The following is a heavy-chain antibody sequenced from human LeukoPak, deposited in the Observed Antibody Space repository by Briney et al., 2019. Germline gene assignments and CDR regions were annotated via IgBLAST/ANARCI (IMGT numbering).Heavy chain of an antibody. CDR1: GGSFSGYY. D-gene: IGHD3-3*01. V-gene: IGHV4-34*01. CDR2: INHSGST. J-gene: IGHJ4*02. Sequence: PSETLSLTCAVYGGSFSGYYWSWIRQPPGKGLEWIGEINHSGSTNYNPSLKSRVTISVDTSKNQFSLKLSSVTAADTAVYYCARRGWSGYYPNWGQGTLVTVSS. CDR3: ARRGWSGYYPN.